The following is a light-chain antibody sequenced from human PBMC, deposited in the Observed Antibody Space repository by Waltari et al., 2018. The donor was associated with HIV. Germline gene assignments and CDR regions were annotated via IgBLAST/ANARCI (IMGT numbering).Light chain of an antibody. J-gene: IGLJ3*02. CDR2: EVT. V-gene: IGLV2-8*01. CDR1: SSDIGAYDY. Sequence: QPALTQPPSASGSIGQSATISCPGSSSDIGAYDYVPWFQRHPRSAPNLLLYEVTRRPSTVSDRFAGSRSGSTSFLTVAGLHPDDEATYFCSSYGDSLRVLFGEGTNVTVL. CDR3: SSYGDSLRVL.